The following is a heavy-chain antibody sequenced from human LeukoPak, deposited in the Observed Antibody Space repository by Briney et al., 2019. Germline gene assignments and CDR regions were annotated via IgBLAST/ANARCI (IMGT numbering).Heavy chain of an antibody. J-gene: IGHJ4*02. V-gene: IGHV3-21*04. Sequence: PGGSLRLSCAASKFTFSDYSMSWVRQAPGKGLEWVSSISSIRNYIYYADSVKGRFTVSRDNAKNSLYLQMNSLRAEDTAVYYCAKAATYYYDSSNDYWGQGTLVTVSS. D-gene: IGHD3-22*01. CDR1: KFTFSDYS. CDR2: ISSIRNYI. CDR3: AKAATYYYDSSNDY.